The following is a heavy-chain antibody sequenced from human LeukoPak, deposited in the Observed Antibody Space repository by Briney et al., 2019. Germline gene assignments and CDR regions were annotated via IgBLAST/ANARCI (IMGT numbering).Heavy chain of an antibody. Sequence: SETLSLTCNVSGGSISSSSYYWGWIRQPPGKGLEWIGSIYYSGGTYYNPSLKSRVTISVDTSKNQFSLKLSSVTAADTAVYYCASLKDWPYYFDYWGQGTLVTVSS. D-gene: IGHD3/OR15-3a*01. J-gene: IGHJ4*02. CDR2: IYYSGGT. CDR3: ASLKDWPYYFDY. CDR1: GGSISSSSYY. V-gene: IGHV4-39*07.